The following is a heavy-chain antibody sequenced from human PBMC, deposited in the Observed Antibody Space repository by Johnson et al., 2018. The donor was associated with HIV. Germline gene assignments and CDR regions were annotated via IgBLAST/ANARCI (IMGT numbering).Heavy chain of an antibody. CDR1: GFTFSSYG. CDR2: IYDDGSNK. V-gene: IGHV3-30*03. D-gene: IGHD3-10*01. J-gene: IGHJ3*02. Sequence: QEQLVESGGGVVQPGRSLRLSCAASGFTFSSYGMHWVRQAPGKGLEWVAVIYDDGSNKYYADSVKGRFTISRDNSKNTLYLQMNSLRAEDTAVYYCARDLLSSHLYAFDIWGQGTMVTVSS. CDR3: ARDLLSSHLYAFDI.